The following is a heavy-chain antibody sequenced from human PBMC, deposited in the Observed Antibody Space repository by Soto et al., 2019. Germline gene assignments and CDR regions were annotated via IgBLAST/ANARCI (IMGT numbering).Heavy chain of an antibody. D-gene: IGHD4-17*01. J-gene: IGHJ5*02. CDR2: IYYSGST. CDR3: ARYDYGDDGSWFDP. Sequence: SETLSLTCTVSGGSISSYYWSWIRQPPGKGLEWIGYIYYSGSTNYNPSLKSRVTISVDTSKNQFSLKLSSVTAADTAVYYCARYDYGDDGSWFDPWGQGTLVTVSS. CDR1: GGSISSYY. V-gene: IGHV4-59*01.